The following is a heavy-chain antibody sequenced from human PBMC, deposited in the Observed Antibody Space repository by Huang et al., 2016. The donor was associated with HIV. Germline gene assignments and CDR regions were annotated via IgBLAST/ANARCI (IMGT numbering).Heavy chain of an antibody. CDR3: ARAVDGFNSKGFYMDV. D-gene: IGHD5-12*01. CDR1: GFIFDNFG. Sequence: QVQLVESGGGVVQPGGSLRLSCGASGFIFDNFGMHWVRQGPGRGLQWVGFIRCDGSNEYNGESVKGRFSISRDNFENMVYLQMNSLGDGDTAIYYCARAVDGFNSKGFYMDVWGKGTAVIVSS. J-gene: IGHJ6*03. V-gene: IGHV3-30*02. CDR2: IRCDGSNE.